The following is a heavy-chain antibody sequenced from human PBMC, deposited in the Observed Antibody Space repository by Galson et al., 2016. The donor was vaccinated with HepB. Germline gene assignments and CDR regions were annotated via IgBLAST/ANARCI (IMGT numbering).Heavy chain of an antibody. J-gene: IGHJ4*02. CDR3: AREAKIGGHCSGGRCPLDY. V-gene: IGHV4-31*03. D-gene: IGHD2-15*01. Sequence: TLSLTCTVSGGSISSGGYYWSWIRQHPGKGLEWIGYIYYSGNTYSNPSLKSRVSMSVDMSKNQFFLKLSSVTATDTAVYYCAREAKIGGHCSGGRCPLDYWGQGTLVTVSS. CDR1: GGSISSGGYY. CDR2: IYYSGNT.